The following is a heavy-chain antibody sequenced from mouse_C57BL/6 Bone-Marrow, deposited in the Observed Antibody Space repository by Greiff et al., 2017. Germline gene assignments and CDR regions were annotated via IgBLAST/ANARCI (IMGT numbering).Heavy chain of an antibody. J-gene: IGHJ4*01. V-gene: IGHV1-64*01. D-gene: IGHD2-4*01. CDR1: GYTFTNYW. Sequence: VQLQQPGAELVKPGASVKLSCKASGYTFTNYWMHWVKQRPGQGLEWIGMMHPNGGSPDYNEKFKSEATVSVDKSSRTAYMELSSLTSEDSAVYYWARSYDYDDYTMDYWGQGTSVTVSS. CDR2: MHPNGGSP. CDR3: ARSYDYDDYTMDY.